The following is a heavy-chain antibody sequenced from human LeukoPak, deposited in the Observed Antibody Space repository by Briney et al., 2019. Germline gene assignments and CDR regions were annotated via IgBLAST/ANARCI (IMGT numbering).Heavy chain of an antibody. CDR2: ISGCGGST. CDR3: AKDQLLWFGELLSGGDY. D-gene: IGHD3-10*01. J-gene: IGHJ4*02. Sequence: PGGSLRLSCAASGFTFSSYAMSWVRQAPGKGLEWASAISGCGGSTYYADSVKGRFTISRDNSKNTLYLQMNSLRAEDTAVYYCAKDQLLWFGELLSGGDYWGQGTLVTVSS. CDR1: GFTFSSYA. V-gene: IGHV3-23*01.